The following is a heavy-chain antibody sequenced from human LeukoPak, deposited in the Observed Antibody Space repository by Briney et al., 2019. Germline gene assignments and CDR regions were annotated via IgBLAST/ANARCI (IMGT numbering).Heavy chain of an antibody. CDR3: ARWDRRYSGYDGGFDI. Sequence: PGGSLRLSCAASGFTFKNYAMSWVRQAPGKGLEWVSAISGSDPGTYYADSVKGRFTISRDNAKNSLYLQMNSLRADDTSVYYCARWDRRYSGYDGGFDIWGQGTMVTVSS. V-gene: IGHV3-23*01. D-gene: IGHD5-12*01. CDR2: ISGSDPGT. CDR1: GFTFKNYA. J-gene: IGHJ3*02.